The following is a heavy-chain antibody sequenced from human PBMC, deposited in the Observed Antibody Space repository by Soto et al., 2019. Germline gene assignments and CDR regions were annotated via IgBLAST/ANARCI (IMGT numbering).Heavy chain of an antibody. D-gene: IGHD3-16*01. J-gene: IGHJ4*02. V-gene: IGHV3-7*03. Sequence: GGSLRLSCATSDFTFRNSWINWVRQAPGKGLEWVANIKPDGGATNYVDSVKGRFTISRDNVRNSASLQMNSLRVEDTAVYFCFGGNGGPQWGQGTLVTVSS. CDR2: IKPDGGAT. CDR3: FGGNGGPQ. CDR1: DFTFRNSW.